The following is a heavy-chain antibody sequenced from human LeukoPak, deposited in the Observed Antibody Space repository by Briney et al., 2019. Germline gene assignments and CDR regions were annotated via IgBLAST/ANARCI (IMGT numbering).Heavy chain of an antibody. D-gene: IGHD3-10*01. J-gene: IGHJ4*02. CDR2: ISGSGGST. V-gene: IGHV3-23*01. CDR1: GFTFSSYA. Sequence: GGSLRLSCAASGFTFSSYAMSWVRQAPGKGLEWVSAISGSGGSTYYADSVKGRFTISRDNSMNTLYLQMNSLRAEDTAVYYCAKDPSGSYTYGYFAYWGQGTLVTVSS. CDR3: AKDPSGSYTYGYFAY.